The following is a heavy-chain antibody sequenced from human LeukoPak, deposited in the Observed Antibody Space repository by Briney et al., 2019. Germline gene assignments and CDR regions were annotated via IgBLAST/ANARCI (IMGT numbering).Heavy chain of an antibody. D-gene: IGHD6-13*01. CDR2: IYPGDSDT. V-gene: IGHV5-51*01. CDR3: ASTIATIAAAPNWFDP. CDR1: GYSFTSYR. Sequence: GESLKISCKGSGYSFTSYRIGWVRQMPGKGLEWMGIIYPGDSDTRYSPSSQGQVTISADKSISTAYLQWSSLKASDTAVYYCASTIATIAAAPNWFDPWGQGTLVTVSS. J-gene: IGHJ5*02.